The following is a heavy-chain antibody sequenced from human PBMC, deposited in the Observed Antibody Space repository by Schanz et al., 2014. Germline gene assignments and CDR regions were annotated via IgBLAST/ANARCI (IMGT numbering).Heavy chain of an antibody. V-gene: IGHV3-33*08. Sequence: VQLVQSGGGLVQPGGSLRLSCAASGFGFSSYGMHWVRQAPGKGLEWVAFINSDGTKRFYADSVKSRFTISRDNSRNTLYLQMNSLRAEDTAVYYCARKMKLGVYGGKGHDSLDIWGQGTRVTVSS. CDR3: ARKMKLGVYGGKGHDSLDI. D-gene: IGHD4-17*01. J-gene: IGHJ3*02. CDR2: INSDGTKR. CDR1: GFGFSSYG.